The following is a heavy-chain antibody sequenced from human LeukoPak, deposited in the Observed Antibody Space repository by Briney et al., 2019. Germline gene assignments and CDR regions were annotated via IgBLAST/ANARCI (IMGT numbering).Heavy chain of an antibody. J-gene: IGHJ4*02. V-gene: IGHV4-59*01. CDR2: IYDRGST. CDR1: GGSISSDY. CDR3: ARGRTFDN. Sequence: SETLSLTCTVSGGSISSDYWSWIRQPPGKGLEWIGNIYDRGSTKYNPSLKGRVTISVDTSKNPFSLRLSSVTAADTAVYYCARGRTFDNWGQGTLVTVSS.